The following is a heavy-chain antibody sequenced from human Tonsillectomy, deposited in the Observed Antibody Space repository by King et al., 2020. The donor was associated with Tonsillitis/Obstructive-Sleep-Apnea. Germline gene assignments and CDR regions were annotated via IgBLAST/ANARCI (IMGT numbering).Heavy chain of an antibody. Sequence: VQLVESGAEVKKPGASVKVSCKASGYSFSNYAIHWVRQAPGQSLEWMGWVLAGNGNTRYSQNFQGRVTITRDTSASTVYMELSSLKSDDTALYYCARVRVSQWFGESPPDFDYWGQGTLVTVSS. CDR3: ARVRVSQWFGESPPDFDY. CDR1: GYSFSNYA. V-gene: IGHV1-3*01. J-gene: IGHJ4*02. CDR2: VLAGNGNT. D-gene: IGHD3-10*01.